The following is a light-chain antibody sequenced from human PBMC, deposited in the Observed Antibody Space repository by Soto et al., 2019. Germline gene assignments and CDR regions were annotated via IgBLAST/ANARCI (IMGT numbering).Light chain of an antibody. V-gene: IGKV3-20*01. J-gene: IGKJ4*01. CDR2: GAS. Sequence: EIVLTQSPATLSLSPGERGTLSCSASQNVRSNFLAWYQQKPGQAPTXXIYGASSRVTGIPDRFSGSGAGTDFTLTISRLEPDDFAVYYCHQYGSSPLTFGGGTKVDIK. CDR3: HQYGSSPLT. CDR1: QNVRSNF.